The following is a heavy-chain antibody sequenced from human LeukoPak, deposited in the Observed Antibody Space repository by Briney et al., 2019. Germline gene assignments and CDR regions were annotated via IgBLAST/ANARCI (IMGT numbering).Heavy chain of an antibody. CDR2: IGSDGDST. V-gene: IGHV3-64D*06. CDR1: GFTFSSLG. Sequence: GSLRLPCSASGFTFSSLGMHWVRQAPGKGLEHVSTIGSDGDSTYYADSVKDRFTISRDNSKNALYLQMTSLRPEDSAVYYCVSPVFINYWGQGTLVTVSS. CDR3: VSPVFINY. J-gene: IGHJ4*01. D-gene: IGHD1-14*01.